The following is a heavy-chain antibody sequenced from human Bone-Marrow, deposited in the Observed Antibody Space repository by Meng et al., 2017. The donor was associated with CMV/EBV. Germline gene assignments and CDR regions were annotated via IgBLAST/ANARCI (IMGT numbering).Heavy chain of an antibody. J-gene: IGHJ3*02. V-gene: IGHV3-74*01. CDR2: INSDGSST. D-gene: IGHD2/OR15-2a*01. CDR3: VKGGLSTLPRAFDI. Sequence: GGSLRLSCVTSGFTVSRYWLHWVRQAPGKGLVWVSRINSDGSSTSYADSVKGRFTISRDNAKNTLYLQMNSLIADDTAVYYCVKGGLSTLPRAFDIWGQGTLVTVSS. CDR1: GFTVSRYW.